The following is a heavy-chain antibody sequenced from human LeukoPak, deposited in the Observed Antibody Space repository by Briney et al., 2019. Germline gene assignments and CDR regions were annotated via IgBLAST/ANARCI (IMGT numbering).Heavy chain of an antibody. D-gene: IGHD6-13*01. Sequence: GGSLRLSCAASGFTFSDCYMNWIRQAPGKGLEWVSYISSGGSTIYYADSVKGRFTISRDNARNSLYLQMNSLRVEDTAVYYCAMNLAAAGIDAFDIWGQGTMVTVSS. J-gene: IGHJ3*02. CDR1: GFTFSDCY. CDR3: AMNLAAAGIDAFDI. V-gene: IGHV3-11*01. CDR2: ISSGGSTI.